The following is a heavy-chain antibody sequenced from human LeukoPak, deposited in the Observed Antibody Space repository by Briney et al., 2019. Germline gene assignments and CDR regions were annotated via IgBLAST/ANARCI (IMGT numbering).Heavy chain of an antibody. CDR3: ASHAVARPANWFDP. CDR1: GGSISIANYF. CDR2: TYYDGST. D-gene: IGHD6-19*01. V-gene: IGHV4-39*07. Sequence: SETLSLTCTVSGGSISIANYFWGWIRQPPGKGLEWIGSTYYDGSTYYNPSLKSRVTISVDTSKNQFSLKLSSVTAADTAVYYCASHAVARPANWFDPWGQGTLVTVSS. J-gene: IGHJ5*02.